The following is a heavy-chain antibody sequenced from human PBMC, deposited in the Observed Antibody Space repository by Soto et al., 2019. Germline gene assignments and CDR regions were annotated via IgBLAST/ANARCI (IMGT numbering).Heavy chain of an antibody. V-gene: IGHV1-18*01. Sequence: ASVKVSGKGLGYTFTSYGISWVRQAPEQGREWMGWIRPNDGHTNNAQKFQDRVTMTRDTSTTTVYMDLRSLGSDDTAVYYCAISGSGYYRGYDYWGQGALVPVSS. D-gene: IGHD5-18*01. CDR1: GYTFTSYG. CDR2: IRPNDGHT. CDR3: AISGSGYYRGYDY. J-gene: IGHJ4*02.